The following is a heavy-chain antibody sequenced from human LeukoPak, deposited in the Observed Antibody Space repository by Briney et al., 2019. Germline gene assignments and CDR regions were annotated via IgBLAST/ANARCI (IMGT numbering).Heavy chain of an antibody. Sequence: GGSLRLSCAASGFTFSIYAMTWVRQTPGKGLEWVSTITGSGGGTYYADSVKGRFTISRDNAKNSLYLQMNSLRDEDTAVYYCARDSYYGSGSYYNADYWGQGTLVTVSS. CDR3: ARDSYYGSGSYYNADY. CDR2: ITGSGGGT. D-gene: IGHD3-10*01. J-gene: IGHJ4*02. V-gene: IGHV3-23*01. CDR1: GFTFSIYA.